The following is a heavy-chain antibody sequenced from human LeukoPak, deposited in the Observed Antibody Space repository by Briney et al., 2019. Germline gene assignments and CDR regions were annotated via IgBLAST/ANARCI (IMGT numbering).Heavy chain of an antibody. CDR3: ARLGDLGYCSSTSCQPFDY. V-gene: IGHV4-34*01. CDR2: INHSGST. J-gene: IGHJ4*02. Sequence: PSETLSLTCAVYGGSFSGYYWSWIRQPPGKGLEWIGEINHSGSTNYNPSLKSRVTISVDTSKNQFSLKLSSVTAADTAVYYCARLGDLGYCSSTSCQPFDYWGQGTLVTVSS. D-gene: IGHD2-2*01. CDR1: GGSFSGYY.